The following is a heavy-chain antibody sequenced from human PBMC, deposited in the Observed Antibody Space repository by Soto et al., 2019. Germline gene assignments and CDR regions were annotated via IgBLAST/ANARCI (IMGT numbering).Heavy chain of an antibody. CDR2: IWYDGSNK. D-gene: IGHD2-2*01. Sequence: PGGSLRLSCAASGFTFSSYGMHWVRQAPGKGLEWVAVIWYDGSNKYYADSVKGRFTISRDNSKNTLYLQMNSLRAEDTAVYYCARSLYCSSTSCYLGAYYYYYGMDVWGQGTTVTVS. CDR1: GFTFSSYG. V-gene: IGHV3-33*01. J-gene: IGHJ6*02. CDR3: ARSLYCSSTSCYLGAYYYYYGMDV.